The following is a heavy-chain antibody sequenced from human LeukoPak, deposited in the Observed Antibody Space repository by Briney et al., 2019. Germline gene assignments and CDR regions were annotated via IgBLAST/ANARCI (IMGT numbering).Heavy chain of an antibody. CDR3: AREGARYGDYRYNWFDP. D-gene: IGHD4-17*01. J-gene: IGHJ5*02. CDR2: IYYSGST. V-gene: IGHV4-59*12. CDR1: GGSISSYY. Sequence: SETLSLTCTVSGGSISSYYWSWIRQPPGKGLEWIGYIYYSGSTNYNPSLKSRVTISVDTSKNQFSLKLSSVTAADTAVYYCAREGARYGDYRYNWFDPWGQGTLVTVSS.